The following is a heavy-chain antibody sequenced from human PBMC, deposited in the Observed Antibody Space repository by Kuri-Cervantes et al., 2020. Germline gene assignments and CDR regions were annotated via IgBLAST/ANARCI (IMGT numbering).Heavy chain of an antibody. CDR2: ITAYSGDNI. CDR3: AKDLMYGPDY. D-gene: IGHD2-8*01. CDR1: GFTFSSYA. Sequence: GESLKISCAASGFTFSSYAMHWVRQAPGKGLEWVSSITAYSGDNIHYADSVKGRFTISRDNSKNTVYLQMNSLRAEDTAVYFCAKDLMYGPDYWGQGTLVTVSS. J-gene: IGHJ4*02. V-gene: IGHV3-23*01.